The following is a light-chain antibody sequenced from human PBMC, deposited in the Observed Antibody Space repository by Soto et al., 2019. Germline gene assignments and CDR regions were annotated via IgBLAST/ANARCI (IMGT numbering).Light chain of an antibody. CDR1: QSIASY. Sequence: DIQMTQSPSSLSASVGDRFTITCRASQSIASYLNWYQQKPGKAPKLLIYAASSLQSGVPSRFSGSGSGTDFTLTISSLLPEDFATYYCQQSYSASFGGGTKVDI. J-gene: IGKJ4*01. CDR2: AAS. CDR3: QQSYSAS. V-gene: IGKV1-39*01.